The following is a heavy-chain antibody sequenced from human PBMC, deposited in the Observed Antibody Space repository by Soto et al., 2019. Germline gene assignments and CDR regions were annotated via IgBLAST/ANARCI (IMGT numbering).Heavy chain of an antibody. J-gene: IGHJ5*02. CDR2: IYHTEIT. Sequence: SETLSLTCTVSGYSISSGYYWGWIRQSPGGGLEWIGTIYHTEITHYNPSLKSRVLISVDTSKNQISLKFTSVTAADSAVYYCVRGVGGSESYYDENCFDPWGQGTLVTVSS. D-gene: IGHD3-10*01. CDR1: GYSISSGYY. V-gene: IGHV4-38-2*02. CDR3: VRGVGGSESYYDENCFDP.